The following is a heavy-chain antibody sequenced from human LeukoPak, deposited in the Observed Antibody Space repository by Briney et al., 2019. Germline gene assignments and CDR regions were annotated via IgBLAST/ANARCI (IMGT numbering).Heavy chain of an antibody. Sequence: PSETLSLTCAVYGGSFSGYYWSWIRQPPGKGLEWIGEINHSGSTNYNPSLKSRVTISVDTSKNQFSLKPSSVTAADTAVYYCARMRITIFGVVITRAGYFDYWGQGTLVTVSS. V-gene: IGHV4-34*01. D-gene: IGHD3-3*01. J-gene: IGHJ4*02. CDR2: INHSGST. CDR3: ARMRITIFGVVITRAGYFDY. CDR1: GGSFSGYY.